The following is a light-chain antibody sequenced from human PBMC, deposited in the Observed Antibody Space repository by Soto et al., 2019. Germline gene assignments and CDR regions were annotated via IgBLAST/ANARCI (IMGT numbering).Light chain of an antibody. CDR2: AAS. V-gene: IGKV1-17*01. J-gene: IGKJ1*01. CDR3: LQHNSYPQT. CDR1: QGIRDA. Sequence: DIQMTQSPSSLSASVGDRVTITCRASQGIRDALGWYQQKPGKAPKRLIYAASSLQSGVLSRFSGSGAGTEFRLTISSRQPEDFATYYCLQHNSYPQTFGQGTKVEIK.